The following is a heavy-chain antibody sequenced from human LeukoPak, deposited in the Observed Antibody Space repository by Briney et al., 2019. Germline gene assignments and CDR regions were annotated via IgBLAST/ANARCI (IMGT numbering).Heavy chain of an antibody. CDR3: ARSPYYDILAGFYYYFDY. Sequence: PGGSLRLSCAASGFTFSSYAMHWVRQAPGKGLEWVADISYDGSNKYYADSVKGRLTISRGNSKSTLYLQMNSLRAEDTATYYCARSPYYDILAGFYYYFDYWGQGTLVTVSS. J-gene: IGHJ4*02. CDR2: ISYDGSNK. D-gene: IGHD3-9*01. CDR1: GFTFSSYA. V-gene: IGHV3-30-3*01.